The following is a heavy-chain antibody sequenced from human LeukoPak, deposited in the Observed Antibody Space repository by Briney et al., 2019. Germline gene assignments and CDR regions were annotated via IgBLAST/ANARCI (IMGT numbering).Heavy chain of an antibody. V-gene: IGHV3-7*03. CDR3: ARGQYTDGLSY. D-gene: IGHD5-24*01. CDR2: IKPDGSEK. J-gene: IGHJ4*02. Sequence: GGSLRLSCAASGFTFSTYWMTWVRQAPGKGLEWVAIIKPDGSEKYYVDSVKGRFTISRGNAENSLFLQMNGLRPEDTAVFYCARGQYTDGLSYWGQGTLATVSS. CDR1: GFTFSTYW.